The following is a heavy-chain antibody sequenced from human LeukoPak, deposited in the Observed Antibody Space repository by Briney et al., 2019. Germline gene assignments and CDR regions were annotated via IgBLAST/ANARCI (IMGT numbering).Heavy chain of an antibody. CDR2: ISSDGSDK. Sequence: PGRSLRLSCAASGFTFSSYAMHWVRQAPGKGLEWVAVISSDGSDKHYADSVKGRFTISRDNSKNTLYLQVNSLRAEDTAVYYCARVGGYSFGWVGPFDYWGQGTLVTVSS. CDR3: ARVGGYSFGWVGPFDY. V-gene: IGHV3-30*01. D-gene: IGHD5-18*01. J-gene: IGHJ4*02. CDR1: GFTFSSYA.